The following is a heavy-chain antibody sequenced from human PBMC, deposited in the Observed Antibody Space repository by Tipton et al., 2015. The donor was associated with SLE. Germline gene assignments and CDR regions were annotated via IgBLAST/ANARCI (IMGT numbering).Heavy chain of an antibody. V-gene: IGHV4-39*07. Sequence: TLSLTCTVSGGSISSSSYYWGWIRQPPGKGLEWIGSIYYSGSTYYNPSLKSRVTISVDTSKNQFSLKLSSVTAADTAVYYCAREGEDVGGKGTTVTVSS. J-gene: IGHJ6*04. CDR3: AREGEDV. CDR1: GGSISSSSYY. CDR2: IYYSGST.